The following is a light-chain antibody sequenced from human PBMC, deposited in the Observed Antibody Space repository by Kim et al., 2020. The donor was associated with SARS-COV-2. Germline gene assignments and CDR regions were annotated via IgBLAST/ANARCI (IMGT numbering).Light chain of an antibody. V-gene: IGLV4-69*01. J-gene: IGLJ2*01. CDR3: QTWGTGIVV. Sequence: APVKLTCTPSSGHSSYAISWHQQQPEQGPRYLMKLNSDGSHRKGDGIPDRFSGSSSGAERYLTISSLQSEDEADYYCQTWGTGIVVFGGGTQLTVL. CDR1: SGHSSYA. CDR2: LNSDGSH.